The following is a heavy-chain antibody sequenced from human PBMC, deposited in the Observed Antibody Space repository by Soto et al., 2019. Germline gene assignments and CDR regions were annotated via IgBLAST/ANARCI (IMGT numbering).Heavy chain of an antibody. CDR3: AKGYYDFWSGYDLDY. CDR2: ISGVGGTT. J-gene: IGHJ4*02. CDR1: GFTSSNYA. V-gene: IGHV3-23*01. Sequence: GGSLRLSCAASGFTSSNYAMSWVRQAPGKGLEWVSGISGVGGTTYYADSVKGRFTISRDNSKNTLYLQMNSLRAEDTAVYYCAKGYYDFWSGYDLDYWGQGTLVTVSS. D-gene: IGHD3-3*01.